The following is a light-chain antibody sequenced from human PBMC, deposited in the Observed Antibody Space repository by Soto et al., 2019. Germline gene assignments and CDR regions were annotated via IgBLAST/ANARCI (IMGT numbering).Light chain of an antibody. CDR2: KVS. CDR3: KQRTHWPHT. J-gene: IGKJ1*01. V-gene: IGKV2-30*01. CDR1: QSLVCSDGNSY. Sequence: DVVMTQSPLSLPVTLGQPASISCRSSQSLVCSDGNSYLSWFQQRPGQSPRRLMYKVSNRDSGVPDRFSGSGSGTDFTLQISRVEAEDVGVYYCKQRTHWPHTFGQGTKVEIK.